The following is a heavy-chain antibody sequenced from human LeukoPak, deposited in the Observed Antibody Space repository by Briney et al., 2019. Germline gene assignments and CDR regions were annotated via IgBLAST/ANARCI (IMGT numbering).Heavy chain of an antibody. CDR2: ISGDGGST. Sequence: GGSLRLSCAASGFTFDDYAMHWVRQAPGKGLEWVSLISGDGGSTYYADSVKGRFTISRDNSKNSLYLQMNSLRTEDTALYYCAKAVSPDRPNYYYYYFMDVWGKGTTVTVSS. D-gene: IGHD4-23*01. CDR1: GFTFDDYA. CDR3: AKAVSPDRPNYYYYYFMDV. V-gene: IGHV3-43*02. J-gene: IGHJ6*03.